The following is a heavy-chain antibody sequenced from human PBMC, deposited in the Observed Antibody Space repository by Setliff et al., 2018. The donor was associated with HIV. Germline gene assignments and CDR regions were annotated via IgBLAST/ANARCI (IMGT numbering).Heavy chain of an antibody. CDR2: IYPSDGRT. D-gene: IGHD5-12*01. CDR3: ARGPLYGYDRGYFDY. CDR1: GYTFTSYY. J-gene: IGHJ4*02. V-gene: IGHV1-46*01. Sequence: ASVKVSCKASGYTFTSYYMHWVRQAPGQGLEWMGIIYPSDGRTTYAQKFQGRVTITRDTSTTTVYMDMSSLRSEDTAQYYCARGPLYGYDRGYFDYWGQGTLVTVSS.